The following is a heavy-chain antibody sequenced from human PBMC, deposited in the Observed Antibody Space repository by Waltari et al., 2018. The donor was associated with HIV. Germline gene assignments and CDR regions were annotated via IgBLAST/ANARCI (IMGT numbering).Heavy chain of an antibody. D-gene: IGHD3-22*01. CDR3: ARGTYYYDSSGYYDNLPFDY. CDR1: ASTLTTYT. CDR2: ISSSSTYI. Sequence: EVQLVESGGGLVKPGGSLRLSCAASASTLTTYTMHWLRKAPRKGLEWVSSISSSSTYIYYADSVKGRFTISRDNAKNSLYLQMNSLRAEDTAVYFCARGTYYYDSSGYYDNLPFDYWGQGTLVTVSS. J-gene: IGHJ4*02. V-gene: IGHV3-21*01.